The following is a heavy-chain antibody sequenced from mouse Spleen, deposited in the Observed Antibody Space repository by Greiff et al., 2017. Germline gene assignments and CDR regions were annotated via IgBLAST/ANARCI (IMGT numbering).Heavy chain of an antibody. CDR3: ARHLGRRGDY. V-gene: IGHV5-9-1*01. CDR2: ISSGGSYT. D-gene: IGHD4-1*01. CDR1: GFTYSSYA. J-gene: IGHJ2*01. Sequence: EVMLVESGGGLVKPGGSLKLSCAASGFTYSSYAMSWVRQTPEKRLEWVATISSGGSYTYYPDSVKGRFTISRDNAKNTLYLQMSSLRSEDTAMYYCARHLGRRGDYWGQGTTLTVSS.